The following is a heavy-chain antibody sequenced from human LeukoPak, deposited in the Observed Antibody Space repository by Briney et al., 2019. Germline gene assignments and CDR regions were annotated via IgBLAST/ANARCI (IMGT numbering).Heavy chain of an antibody. CDR3: AKVLPIYFSPSSWFDP. Sequence: GASVKVSCKASGYTFTSYGISWVRQAPGQGLEWMGIINPSGGSTSYAQKVQGRVTMTRDMSTSTVYMELSSLRSEDTAVYYCAKVLPIYFSPSSWFDPWGQGTLVTVSS. CDR1: GYTFTSYG. J-gene: IGHJ5*02. V-gene: IGHV1-46*01. CDR2: INPSGGST. D-gene: IGHD3-3*01.